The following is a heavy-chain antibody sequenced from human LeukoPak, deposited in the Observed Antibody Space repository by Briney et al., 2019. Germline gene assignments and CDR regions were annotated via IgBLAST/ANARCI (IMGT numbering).Heavy chain of an antibody. V-gene: IGHV3-23*01. CDR3: ATSWGPDTSAFRWGRDGMDV. D-gene: IGHD3-16*01. J-gene: IGHJ6*02. CDR1: GLTFNNYA. Sequence: GGSLRLSCAVSGLTFNNYAMSWVRQAPGKGLEWVSAISKSDDHTYYAASAKGRFTIYRDNSKNTQYLQMNSLRAEDTAVYYCATSWGPDTSAFRWGRDGMDVWGQGTTVTVSS. CDR2: ISKSDDHT.